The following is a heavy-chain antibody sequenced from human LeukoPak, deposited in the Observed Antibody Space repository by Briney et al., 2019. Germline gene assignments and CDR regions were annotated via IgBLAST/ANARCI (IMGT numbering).Heavy chain of an antibody. J-gene: IGHJ4*02. CDR3: ARENFTMIVSDY. Sequence: GASVKVSCKAPGYTFTSYGISWVRQAPGQGLEWMGWISAYNGNTNYAQKLQGRVTMTADTSTSTAYMELRSLRSDDTAVYYCARENFTMIVSDYWGQGTLVTVSS. D-gene: IGHD3-22*01. CDR2: ISAYNGNT. V-gene: IGHV1-18*01. CDR1: GYTFTSYG.